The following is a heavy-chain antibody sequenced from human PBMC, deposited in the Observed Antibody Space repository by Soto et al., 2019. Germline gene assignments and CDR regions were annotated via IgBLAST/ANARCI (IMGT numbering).Heavy chain of an antibody. CDR2: IGESGTPT. J-gene: IGHJ6*02. CDR3: ARYIPGVRYYGMDV. D-gene: IGHD2-2*01. CDR1: GFTFSSYA. V-gene: IGHV3-23*01. Sequence: GGSLRFSCAASGFTFSSYAMKWVRQAPGKGLEWVSLIGESGTPTYYADSVKGRFTISRDNFGNTLFLEMYSLRAEDTAVYYCARYIPGVRYYGMDVWGQGTTVTVSS.